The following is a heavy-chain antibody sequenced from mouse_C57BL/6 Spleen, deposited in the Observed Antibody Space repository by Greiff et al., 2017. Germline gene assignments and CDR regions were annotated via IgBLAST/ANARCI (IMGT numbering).Heavy chain of an antibody. J-gene: IGHJ4*01. Sequence: EVQRVESGPELVKPGASVKISCKASGYSFTGYYMNWVKQSPEKSLEWIGEINPSTGGTTYNQKFKAKATLTVDKSSSTAYMQLKSLTSEDSAVYYCAEGSYYYGRGAMDYWGQGTSVTVSS. CDR3: AEGSYYYGRGAMDY. V-gene: IGHV1-42*01. D-gene: IGHD1-1*01. CDR2: INPSTGGT. CDR1: GYSFTGYY.